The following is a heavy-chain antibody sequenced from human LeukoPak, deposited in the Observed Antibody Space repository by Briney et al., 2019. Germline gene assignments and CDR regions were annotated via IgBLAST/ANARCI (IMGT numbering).Heavy chain of an antibody. CDR2: IGATGGST. CDR3: ARDGYRPFDY. D-gene: IGHD5-24*01. J-gene: IGHJ4*02. V-gene: IGHV3-23*01. CDR1: GFTFSTYG. Sequence: GGSLRLSCAASGFTFSTYGMSWVRQAPGRGLEWVSAIGATGGSTYYADSMKGRFTISRDNSENTLYMQMNSLRAEDTAVYYCARDGYRPFDYWGQGTLVTVSS.